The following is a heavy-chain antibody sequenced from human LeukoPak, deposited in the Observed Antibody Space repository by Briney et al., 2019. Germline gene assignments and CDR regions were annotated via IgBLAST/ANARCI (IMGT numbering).Heavy chain of an antibody. V-gene: IGHV5-51*01. CDR3: ARGHGLSGYGYRRPFDY. CDR2: IDPGDSDT. Sequence: GESLKISCKGSGYSFTTYWIGWVRQMPGKGLEWMGIIDPGDSDTRYSPSFQGQVTISADKSISTAYLQWSSLKASDTAMYYCARGHGLSGYGYRRPFDYWGQGTLVTVSS. J-gene: IGHJ4*02. CDR1: GYSFTTYW. D-gene: IGHD5-18*01.